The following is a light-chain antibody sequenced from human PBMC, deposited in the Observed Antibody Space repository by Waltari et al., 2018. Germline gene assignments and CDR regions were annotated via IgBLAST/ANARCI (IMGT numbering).Light chain of an antibody. J-gene: IGKJ1*01. CDR1: QSVITN. CDR3: QQYHNWPRV. CDR2: GAS. V-gene: IGKV3-15*01. Sequence: EIVMTQSPATLSVSPGERATLSCKASQSVITNLAWYQQQPGQPPRLLIYGASARATGIPDRFSGSGFGTEFTLAISSLQSEDSAIYYCQQYHNWPRVFGQGTKVEIK.